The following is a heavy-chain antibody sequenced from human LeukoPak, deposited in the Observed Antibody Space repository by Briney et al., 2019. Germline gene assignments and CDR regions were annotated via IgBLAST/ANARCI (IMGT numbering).Heavy chain of an antibody. Sequence: GGSLRLSCAASGFTFSSYSMNWVRQAPGKGLEWVSFISSSRSYIYYADSVKGRFTISRDNAKNSLYLQMNSLRAEDTAVYYCARDRGIAAAADAFDIWGQGTMVTVSS. CDR3: ARDRGIAAAADAFDI. CDR1: GFTFSSYS. V-gene: IGHV3-21*04. D-gene: IGHD6-13*01. J-gene: IGHJ3*02. CDR2: ISSSRSYI.